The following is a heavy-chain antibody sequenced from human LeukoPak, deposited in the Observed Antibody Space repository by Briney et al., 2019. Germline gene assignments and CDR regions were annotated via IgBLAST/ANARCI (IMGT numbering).Heavy chain of an antibody. D-gene: IGHD4-17*01. CDR1: GLTFSSYA. CDR2: ISYDGSNK. Sequence: GGSLRLSCAASGLTFSSYAMHWVRQAPGKGLEWVAVISYDGSNKYYADSVKGRFTISRDNSKNTLYLQMNSLRAEDTAVYYCARGNRGDYDYWGQGTLVTVSS. J-gene: IGHJ4*02. CDR3: ARGNRGDYDY. V-gene: IGHV3-30*04.